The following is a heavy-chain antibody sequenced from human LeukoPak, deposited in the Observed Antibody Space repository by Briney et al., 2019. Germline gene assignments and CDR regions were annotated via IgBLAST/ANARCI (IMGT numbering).Heavy chain of an antibody. CDR1: GGSFSGYY. CDR3: KGHQLLWLTSLITSDDAFDI. J-gene: IGHJ3*02. V-gene: IGHV4-34*01. Sequence: SETLSLTCAVYGGSFSGYYWSWIRQPPGKGLEWIGEINHSGSTNYNPSLKSRVTISVDTSKNQFSLKLSSVTAADTAVYYCKGHQLLWLTSLITSDDAFDIWGQGTMVTVSS. D-gene: IGHD2-2*01. CDR2: INHSGST.